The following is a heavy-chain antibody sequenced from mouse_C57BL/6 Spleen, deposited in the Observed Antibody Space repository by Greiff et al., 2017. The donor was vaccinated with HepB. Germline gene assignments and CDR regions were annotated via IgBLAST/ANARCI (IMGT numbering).Heavy chain of an antibody. V-gene: IGHV1-50*01. Sequence: VQLQQPGAELVKPGASVKLSCKASGYTFTSYWLQWVKQRPGQGLEWIGEIDPSDSYTNYNQKFKGKATLTVDTSSSTAYMQRSSLTSEDSAVYDCARWVVEGFAHWGQGTLVTVSA. D-gene: IGHD1-1*01. CDR3: ARWVVEGFAH. CDR2: IDPSDSYT. CDR1: GYTFTSYW. J-gene: IGHJ3*01.